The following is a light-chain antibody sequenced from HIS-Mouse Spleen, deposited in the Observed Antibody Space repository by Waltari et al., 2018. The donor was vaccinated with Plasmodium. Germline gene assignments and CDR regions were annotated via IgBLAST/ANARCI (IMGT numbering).Light chain of an antibody. Sequence: QSALTQPPSASGSPGQSVTISCTGPSSDVVGYNYFSWSQQHPGKAPKLMIYEVSKRPSGVPDRFSGSKSGNTASLTVSGLQAEDEADYYCSSYAGSNNLVFGGGIKLTVL. CDR2: EVS. J-gene: IGLJ2*01. CDR3: SSYAGSNNLV. CDR1: SSDVVGYNY. V-gene: IGLV2-8*01.